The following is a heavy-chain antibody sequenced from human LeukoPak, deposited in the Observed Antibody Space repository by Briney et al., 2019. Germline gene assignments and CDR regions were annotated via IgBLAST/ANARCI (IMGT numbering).Heavy chain of an antibody. Sequence: GGSLRLSCAASGFTFSSYSMNWVRQAPGKGLEWVSYISSSSSTIYYADSVKGRFTISRDNAKNSLYLQMNSLRAEDTAVYYCARDRQAGATPPFDYWGQGTLVTVSS. CDR2: ISSSSSTI. D-gene: IGHD1-26*01. J-gene: IGHJ4*02. CDR3: ARDRQAGATPPFDY. V-gene: IGHV3-48*01. CDR1: GFTFSSYS.